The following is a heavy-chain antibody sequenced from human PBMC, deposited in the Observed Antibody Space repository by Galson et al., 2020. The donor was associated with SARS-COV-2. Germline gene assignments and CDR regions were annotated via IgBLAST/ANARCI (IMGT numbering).Heavy chain of an antibody. D-gene: IGHD2-21*02. CDR2: ISSASSYI. CDR3: AGAYCGGDCYHPNAFDI. Sequence: GGSLRLSCAASGFTFNDYTMNWVRQAPGKGLELVSSISSASSYIYYADSVKGRFTISRDNAKNSLYLQMNSLRAEDTAVYYCAGAYCGGDCYHPNAFDIWGQGTMVTVSS. J-gene: IGHJ3*02. CDR1: GFTFNDYT. V-gene: IGHV3-21*01.